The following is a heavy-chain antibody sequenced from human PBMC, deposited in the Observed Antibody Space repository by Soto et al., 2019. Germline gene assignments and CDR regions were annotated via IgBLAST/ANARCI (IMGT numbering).Heavy chain of an antibody. CDR2: INSGGSST. CDR1: GFTFSSYW. D-gene: IGHD6-19*01. J-gene: IGHJ5*02. Sequence: PGGSLRLSCAASGFTFSSYWMHWVRQAPGKGLVWVSRINSGGSSTSYADSVKGRFTISRDNAKNTLYLQMNSLRAEDTAVYYCARVVAVAGTPWFDPWGQGTLVTVSS. CDR3: ARVVAVAGTPWFDP. V-gene: IGHV3-74*01.